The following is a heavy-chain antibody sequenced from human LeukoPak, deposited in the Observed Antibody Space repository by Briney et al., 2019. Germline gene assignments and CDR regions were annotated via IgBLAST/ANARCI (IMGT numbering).Heavy chain of an antibody. CDR1: VFTFSDYL. CDR3: ARRGGSSSRRSPIDY. CDR2: LKQDGSQR. V-gene: IGHV3-7*01. D-gene: IGHD6-6*01. Sequence: GGSLRLSCTASVFTFSDYLMTWVRQAPGKGPEGVANLKQDGSQRYYVYSVRGRFTISRDNAKNSLFLQMNGLSAEDTAVYYCARRGGSSSRRSPIDYWGQGTLVTVSS. J-gene: IGHJ4*02.